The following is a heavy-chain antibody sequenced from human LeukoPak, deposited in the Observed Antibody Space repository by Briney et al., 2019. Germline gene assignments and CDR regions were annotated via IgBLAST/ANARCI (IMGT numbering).Heavy chain of an antibody. D-gene: IGHD3-3*01. V-gene: IGHV1-69*04. Sequence: SVKVPCKASGGTFSSYTISWVRQAPGQGLEWMGRIIPILGIANYAQKFQGRVTITADKSTSTAYMELSSLRSEDTAVYYCARDGYDFWSGPSYFDYWGQGTLVTVSS. J-gene: IGHJ4*02. CDR1: GGTFSSYT. CDR2: IIPILGIA. CDR3: ARDGYDFWSGPSYFDY.